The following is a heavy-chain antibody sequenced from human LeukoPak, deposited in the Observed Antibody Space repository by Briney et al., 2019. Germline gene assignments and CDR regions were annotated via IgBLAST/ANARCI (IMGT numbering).Heavy chain of an antibody. CDR1: GYTFTGYY. J-gene: IGHJ1*01. Sequence: ASVKVSCKASGYTFTGYYMHWVRQAPGQGLEWMGWINPNSGGTNYAQKFQGRVTMTRDTSISTAYMEPSRLRSDDTAVSYCAREDLYYYDSSGSEYFQHWGQGTLVTVSS. D-gene: IGHD3-22*01. CDR2: INPNSGGT. V-gene: IGHV1-2*02. CDR3: AREDLYYYDSSGSEYFQH.